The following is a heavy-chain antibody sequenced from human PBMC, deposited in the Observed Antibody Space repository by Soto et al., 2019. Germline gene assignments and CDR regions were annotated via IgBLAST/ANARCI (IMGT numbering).Heavy chain of an antibody. J-gene: IGHJ5*02. CDR1: GGSISSGGYY. V-gene: IGHV4-31*03. CDR3: ARGLQRYYDFWSGYADL. Sequence: QVQLQESGPGLVKPSQTLSLTCTVSGGSISSGGYYWSWIRQHPGKGLEWIGYIYYSGSTYYNPSLMRRVTISVDTSKNQFSLKLSSVTAADTAVYYCARGLQRYYDFWSGYADLWGQGTLVTVSS. D-gene: IGHD3-3*01. CDR2: IYYSGST.